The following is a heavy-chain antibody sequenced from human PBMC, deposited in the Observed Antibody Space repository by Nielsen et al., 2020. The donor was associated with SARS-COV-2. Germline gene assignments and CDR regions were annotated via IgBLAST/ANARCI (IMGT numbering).Heavy chain of an antibody. D-gene: IGHD3-10*01. Sequence: GGSLRLSCAVSGFIFSSYAMNWVRQAPGKGLEWVSAISSSGGNTYYADSVKGRFTISRDNAKNSLYLQMNSLRAEDTAVYYCARDNPFTVWFGELTGRNAMDVWGQGTTVTVSS. V-gene: IGHV3-21*01. J-gene: IGHJ6*02. CDR1: GFIFSSYA. CDR3: ARDNPFTVWFGELTGRNAMDV. CDR2: ISSSGGNT.